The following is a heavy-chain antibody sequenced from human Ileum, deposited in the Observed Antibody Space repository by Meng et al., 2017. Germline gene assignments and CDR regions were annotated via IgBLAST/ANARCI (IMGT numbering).Heavy chain of an antibody. CDR3: GPESTGDD. J-gene: IGHJ4*02. D-gene: IGHD2-2*01. CDR1: GFTFSSYL. Sequence: EVHLVGSGGGVFQRGWSLRLSCVASGFTFSSYLMHWVRQAPGKGLVWLSRINHDGGGTHYADAVKGRFTISRDNAKNTLYLQINSLRAEDTGVYYCGPESTGDDWGQGTLVTVSS. CDR2: INHDGGGT. V-gene: IGHV3-74*01.